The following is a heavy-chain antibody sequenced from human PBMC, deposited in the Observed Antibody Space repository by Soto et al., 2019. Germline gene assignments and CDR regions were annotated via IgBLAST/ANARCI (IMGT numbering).Heavy chain of an antibody. CDR1: AGTFSTDS. CDR3: ARESDGYYGMDG. J-gene: IGHJ6*01. V-gene: IGHV1-69*12. Sequence: QVQLVQSGAEVKKPGSSVKVSCKASAGTFSTDSISWVRQAPGQGLEWMGGIIPMFGTANNAQKFQGRVTIAAEESTSTAYMELSSLRSEDTAVYFCARESDGYYGMDGWGQGTTVTVAS. CDR2: IIPMFGTA.